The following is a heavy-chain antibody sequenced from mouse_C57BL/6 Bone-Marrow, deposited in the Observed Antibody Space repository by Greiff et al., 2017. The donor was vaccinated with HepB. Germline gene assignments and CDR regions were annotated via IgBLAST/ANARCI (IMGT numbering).Heavy chain of an antibody. Sequence: EVKLVESGGGLVKPGRSLKLSCAASGFTFSSYAMSWVRQTPEKRLEWVATISDGGSYTYYPDNVKGRFTISRDNAKNNLYLQMSHLKSEDTAMYYCARGDYYGSSYGRIDYYAMDYWGQGTSVTVSS. V-gene: IGHV5-4*03. CDR2: ISDGGSYT. J-gene: IGHJ4*01. CDR3: ARGDYYGSSYGRIDYYAMDY. CDR1: GFTFSSYA. D-gene: IGHD1-1*01.